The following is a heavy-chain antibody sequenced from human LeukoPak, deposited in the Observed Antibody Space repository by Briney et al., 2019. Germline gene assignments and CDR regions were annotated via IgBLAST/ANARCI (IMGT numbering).Heavy chain of an antibody. CDR3: VRGSGPERGLDY. J-gene: IGHJ4*02. V-gene: IGHV3-74*01. Sequence: PGGSLRLSCAASGFAFSDYCMHWVRQAPGEGLLWVSRSCPHGSTPVYADSVKGRFTISRDDAKNSLYLQMNSLRGEDMAVYYCVRGSGPERGLDYWGQGARVTVSS. D-gene: IGHD6-25*01. CDR1: GFAFSDYC. CDR2: SCPHGSTP.